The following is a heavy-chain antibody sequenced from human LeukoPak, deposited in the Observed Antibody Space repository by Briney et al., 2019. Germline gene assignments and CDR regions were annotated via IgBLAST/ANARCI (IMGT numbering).Heavy chain of an antibody. D-gene: IGHD6-6*01. CDR2: ISYDGSNE. CDR3: AKNLIAARRPYYYYGMDV. J-gene: IGHJ6*02. V-gene: IGHV3-30*18. CDR1: GFTFSSYG. Sequence: PGRSLRLSCAASGFTFSSYGMHWVRQAPGKGLEWVAVISYDGSNEYYADSVKGRFTISRDNSKNTLYLQMNSLRAEDTAVYYCAKNLIAARRPYYYYGMDVWGQGTTVTVSS.